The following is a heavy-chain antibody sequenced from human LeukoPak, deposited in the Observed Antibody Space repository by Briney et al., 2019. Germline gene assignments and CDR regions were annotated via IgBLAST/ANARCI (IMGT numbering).Heavy chain of an antibody. CDR1: GFTFSSYG. D-gene: IGHD3-3*01. J-gene: IGHJ6*02. CDR2: IWYDGSNK. CDR3: ARAGFWSGYLNYYYGMDV. Sequence: GRSLRLSCAASGFTFSSYGMHWVGQPPGKGLEWVAAIWYDGSNKYYADSVKGRFTISRDNSKNTLYLQMNSMRAEDTAVYYCARAGFWSGYLNYYYGMDVWGQGTTVTVSS. V-gene: IGHV3-33*01.